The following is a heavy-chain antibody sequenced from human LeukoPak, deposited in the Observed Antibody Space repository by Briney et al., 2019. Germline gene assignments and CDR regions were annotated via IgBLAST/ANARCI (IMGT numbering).Heavy chain of an antibody. CDR3: GGNPGRLKSVY. CDR2: IYSGGVT. J-gene: IGHJ4*02. CDR1: GISVTSNY. Sequence: GGSLRLSCAASGISVTSNYMTWVRQAPGKGLEWVSVIYSGGVTFYADSVKGRFTISRDTSKNTLYLQMNSLRAEDTAVYYCGGNPGRLKSVYWGQGTLVTVSS. V-gene: IGHV3-66*01. D-gene: IGHD3-10*01.